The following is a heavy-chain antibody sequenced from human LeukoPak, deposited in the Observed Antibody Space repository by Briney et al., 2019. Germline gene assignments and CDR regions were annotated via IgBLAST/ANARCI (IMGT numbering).Heavy chain of an antibody. J-gene: IGHJ4*02. CDR1: GGTFSSYA. D-gene: IGHD2-2*01. CDR3: ARGGSTSPFYYLDY. CDR2: INADNGNT. V-gene: IGHV1-3*01. Sequence: ASVTLSCKASGGTFSSYAISWVRQAPGQGLEWMGWINADNGNTKYSQKFQGSVTITRDTSANTAYLELSSLRSEDTAVYYCARGGSTSPFYYLDYWGQGTLVTVSS.